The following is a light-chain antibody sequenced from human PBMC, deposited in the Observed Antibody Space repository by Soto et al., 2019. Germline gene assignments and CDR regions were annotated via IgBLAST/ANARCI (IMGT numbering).Light chain of an antibody. CDR2: SNN. V-gene: IGLV1-44*01. CDR3: RSFTGSSTFVV. CDR1: NSNIGSNT. J-gene: IGLJ2*01. Sequence: QAVVTQPPSASGTPGQRVTIPCSGSNSNIGSNTVNWYQQLPGAAPKLLIYSNNQRPSGVSNRFSGSKSGNTASLTISGLQAEDEADYYCRSFTGSSTFVVFGGGTKVTVL.